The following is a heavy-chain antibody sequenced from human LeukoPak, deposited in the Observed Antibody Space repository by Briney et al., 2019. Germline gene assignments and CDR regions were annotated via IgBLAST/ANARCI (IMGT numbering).Heavy chain of an antibody. CDR1: GYTFTGYY. CDR3: ARVPDIVVVVAADTYYYYGMDV. D-gene: IGHD2-15*01. Sequence: ASVKVSCKASGYTFTGYYMHWVRQAPGQGLEWMGWINPNSGGTNYAQKFQGRVTMTRDTSISTAYMELSRLRSDDTAVYYCARVPDIVVVVAADTYYYYGMDVWGQGTTATVSS. CDR2: INPNSGGT. J-gene: IGHJ6*02. V-gene: IGHV1-2*02.